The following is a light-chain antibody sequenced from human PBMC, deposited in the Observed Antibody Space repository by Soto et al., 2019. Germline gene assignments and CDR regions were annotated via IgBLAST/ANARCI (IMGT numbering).Light chain of an antibody. CDR3: QQRSNWPPEIT. J-gene: IGKJ5*01. CDR2: DAS. CDR1: QSVSIS. Sequence: EVVVAMSPATLSLSTWEKAALYCMASQSVSISLAWYQQKPGQAPRLLIYDASNRATGVPARFSGSGSGTDFTLTVSSLEPEDFALYYCQQRSNWPPEITFGQGTRLEIK. V-gene: IGKV3-11*01.